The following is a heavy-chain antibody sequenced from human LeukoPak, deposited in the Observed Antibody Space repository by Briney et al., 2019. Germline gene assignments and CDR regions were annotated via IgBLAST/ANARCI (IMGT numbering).Heavy chain of an antibody. Sequence: SETLSPTCTVSGGSITSSIYYWGWIREPPGKGLEWIGSIYYSGSTYYNPSLKSRVTISVNTSKNQFSLTLTSVTDADTAVYYCASRSSTYAYRWCDRWGQGTLVTVSS. CDR3: ASRSSTYAYRWCDR. D-gene: IGHD2-2*01. CDR2: IYYSGST. V-gene: IGHV4-39*01. J-gene: IGHJ5*02. CDR1: GGSITSSIYY.